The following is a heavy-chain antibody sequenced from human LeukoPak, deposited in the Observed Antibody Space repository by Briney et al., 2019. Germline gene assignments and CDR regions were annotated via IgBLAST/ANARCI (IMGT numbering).Heavy chain of an antibody. CDR1: GYTFTSYY. J-gene: IGHJ3*02. V-gene: IGHV1-46*01. CDR2: INPSGGST. Sequence: ASVKVSCKASGYTFTSYYMHWVRQAPGQGLEWMGIINPSGGSTSYAQKFQGRVTMTRDTSTSTVYMELSSLRSEDTAVYYCARAVTMIVVVGHDAFDIWGQGTMVTVSS. D-gene: IGHD3-22*01. CDR3: ARAVTMIVVVGHDAFDI.